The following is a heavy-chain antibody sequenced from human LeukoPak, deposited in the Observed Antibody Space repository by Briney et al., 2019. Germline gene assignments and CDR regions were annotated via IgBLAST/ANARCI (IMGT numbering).Heavy chain of an antibody. CDR2: LSSSNSII. Sequence: GGSLRLSCAASGFTFSSYSMNWVRQAPGKGLEWVSYLSSSNSIIYYADSAKGRFTISRDNAKDSLYLQMNSLRDEDAAVYYCARDAPYDFWSGYQSGYMDVWGKGTTVTVSS. V-gene: IGHV3-48*02. J-gene: IGHJ6*03. CDR1: GFTFSSYS. D-gene: IGHD3-3*01. CDR3: ARDAPYDFWSGYQSGYMDV.